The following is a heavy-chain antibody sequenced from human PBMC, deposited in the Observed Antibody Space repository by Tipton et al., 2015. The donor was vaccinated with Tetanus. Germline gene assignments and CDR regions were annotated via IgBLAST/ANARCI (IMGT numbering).Heavy chain of an antibody. CDR2: VFRSGSA. CDR3: ARVACSSTSCYSHYFDY. J-gene: IGHJ4*02. CDR1: GASISSIYS. D-gene: IGHD2-2*01. Sequence: LRLSCAVSGASISSIYSWSWIRQPPGKGLEWIGYVFRSGSADYNPSLKSRVNISLDRSENQISLMLTSVAAADTAVYYCARVACSSTSCYSHYFDYWGPGSLVTVSS. V-gene: IGHV4-30-2*01.